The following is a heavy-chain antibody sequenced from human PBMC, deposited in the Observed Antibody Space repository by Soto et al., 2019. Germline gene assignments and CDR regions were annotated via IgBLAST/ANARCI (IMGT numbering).Heavy chain of an antibody. CDR3: ATGAAYYYDTSRY. CDR2: VFNDESSI. D-gene: IGHD3-22*01. CDR1: GSGFSALA. J-gene: IGHJ4*02. V-gene: IGHV3-30-3*01. Sequence: AGGSLRLSCTASGSGFSALAMHWIRQPPGKGLEWVAVVFNDESSISYADPVKGRFTISRDNSRNTLYLQMTSLRLEDTALYYCATGAAYYYDTSRYWGQGTLVTVSS.